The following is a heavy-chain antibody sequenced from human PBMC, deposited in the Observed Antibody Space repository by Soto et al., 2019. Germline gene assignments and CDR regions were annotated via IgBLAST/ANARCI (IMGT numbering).Heavy chain of an antibody. J-gene: IGHJ5*02. CDR1: GCSFSPNY. V-gene: IGHV4-59*08. Sequence: PSETLSLTCTVSGCSFSPNYWSWIRQPPGKGLEWVGYIYYGGTTSYNPSLQSRVTISLETSKSQFSLRLTSVTAADTAVYYCARLGAYYQFLDPWGTGTLDTVSS. CDR2: IYYGGTT. CDR3: ARLGAYYQFLDP. D-gene: IGHD3-22*01.